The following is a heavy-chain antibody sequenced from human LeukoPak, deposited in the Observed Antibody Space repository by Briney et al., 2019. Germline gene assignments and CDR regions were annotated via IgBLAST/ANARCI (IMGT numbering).Heavy chain of an antibody. CDR2: IYHSGST. D-gene: IGHD3-22*01. CDR3: ARYYYDSSGYYPDY. V-gene: IGHV4-38-2*01. J-gene: IGHJ4*02. Sequence: PSETLSLTCAVSGYSISSGYYWGWIRQPPGKGLEWIGSIYHSGSTYYNPSLKSRVTMSVDTSKNQFSLKLSSVTAADTAVYYCARYYYDSSGYYPDYWGQGTLVTVSS. CDR1: GYSISSGYY.